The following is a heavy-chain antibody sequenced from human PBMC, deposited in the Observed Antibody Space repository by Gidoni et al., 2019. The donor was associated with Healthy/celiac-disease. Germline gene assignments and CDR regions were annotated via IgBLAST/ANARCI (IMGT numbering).Heavy chain of an antibody. D-gene: IGHD5-18*01. CDR1: GFTFDDYA. J-gene: IGHJ4*02. CDR3: AKADTAMASDAQNFDY. CDR2: ISWNSGSI. Sequence: EVQLVESGGGLVQPGRSLRLSCAASGFTFDDYAMHWVRQAPGKGLALGSGISWNSGSIGYADSVKGRFTISRDNAKNSLYLQMNSLRAEDTALYYCAKADTAMASDAQNFDYWGQGTLVTVSS. V-gene: IGHV3-9*01.